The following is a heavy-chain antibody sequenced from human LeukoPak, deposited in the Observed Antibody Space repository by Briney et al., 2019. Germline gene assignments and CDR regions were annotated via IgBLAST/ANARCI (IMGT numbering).Heavy chain of an antibody. Sequence: PGGSPRLSCAASGFTFSDYYMSWVRQAPGKGLEWVANIKQDGSEKYYVDSVKGRFTISRDNAKNSLYLQMNSLRAEDTAVYYCARWGPFLTGRPFDYWGQGTLVTVSS. J-gene: IGHJ4*02. D-gene: IGHD3-9*01. CDR1: GFTFSDYY. CDR2: IKQDGSEK. V-gene: IGHV3-7*01. CDR3: ARWGPFLTGRPFDY.